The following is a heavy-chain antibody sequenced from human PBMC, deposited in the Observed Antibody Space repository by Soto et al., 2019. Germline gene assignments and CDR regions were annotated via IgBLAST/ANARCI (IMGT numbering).Heavy chain of an antibody. J-gene: IGHJ5*02. CDR3: ARKLEASIRHVEWFSYKWFDP. D-gene: IGHD3-9*01. V-gene: IGHV4-34*01. CDR2: ITFRGVT. Sequence: PSETLSLTCDVHGDSLSGYAWSWIRQPPGKGLEWIGEITFRGVTNYHPSLKSRLSMSVDTSKNRISLNVSSVTAPDTALYFCARKLEASIRHVEWFSYKWFDPWGPGTLVTVSS. CDR1: GDSLSGYA.